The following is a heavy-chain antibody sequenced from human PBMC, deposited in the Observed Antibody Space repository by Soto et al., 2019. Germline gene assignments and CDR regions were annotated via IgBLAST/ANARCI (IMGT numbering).Heavy chain of an antibody. D-gene: IGHD6-13*01. CDR2: IYYSGST. Sequence: SETLSLTCTVSGGSISSSSYYWGWIRQPPGKGLEWIGSIYYSGSTYYNPSLKSRVTISVDTSKNQFSLKLSSVTAADTAVYYCARHIGSGSSSWYRDYYYYMDVWGKGTTVTVS. CDR3: ARHIGSGSSSWYRDYYYYMDV. CDR1: GGSISSSSYY. J-gene: IGHJ6*03. V-gene: IGHV4-39*01.